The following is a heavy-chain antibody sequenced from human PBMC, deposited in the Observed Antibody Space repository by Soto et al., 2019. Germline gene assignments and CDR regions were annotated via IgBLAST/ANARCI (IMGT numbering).Heavy chain of an antibody. CDR3: VTDRSFSPVDF. CDR2: IKSKTDGETT. J-gene: IGHJ4*02. Sequence: GVSLRLSCAASGFSFSSAWMSWVRQAPGKGLEWVGRIKSKTDGETTDYAAPVKARFTISRDDSKSTLYLQMNSLKTEDTAVYRCVTDRSFSPVDFWGQGTLVTVSS. CDR1: GFSFSSAW. V-gene: IGHV3-15*01.